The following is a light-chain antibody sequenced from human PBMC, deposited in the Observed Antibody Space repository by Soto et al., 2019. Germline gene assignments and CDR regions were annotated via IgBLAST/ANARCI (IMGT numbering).Light chain of an antibody. CDR3: SSYAGSNNFGV. Sequence: QSALTQPPSASGSPGQSVTISCTGTSSDVGGYNYVSWYQLHPGKAPKLMIYEVTKRPSGVPDRFSGSKSSNTASLTVSGLQAEDEADYYCSSYAGSNNFGVFGGGTKVTVL. CDR1: SSDVGGYNY. CDR2: EVT. V-gene: IGLV2-8*01. J-gene: IGLJ2*01.